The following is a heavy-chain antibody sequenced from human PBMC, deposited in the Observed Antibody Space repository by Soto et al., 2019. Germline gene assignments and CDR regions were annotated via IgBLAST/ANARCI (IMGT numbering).Heavy chain of an antibody. CDR3: AREEPYDSSSKY. D-gene: IGHD3-22*01. V-gene: IGHV1-3*01. CDR2: INAGNGNT. CDR1: GYTFTSYA. J-gene: IGHJ4*02. Sequence: ASVTVSCKASGYTFTSYAMHWVRQAPGQRLEWMGWINAGNGNTKYSQKFQGRVTITRDTSASTAYMELSSLRSEDTAVYYCAREEPYDSSSKYWGQGTLVTVSS.